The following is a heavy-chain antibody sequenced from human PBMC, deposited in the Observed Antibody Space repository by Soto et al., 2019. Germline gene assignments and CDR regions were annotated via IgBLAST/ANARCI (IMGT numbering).Heavy chain of an antibody. CDR1: GGSISSGGYY. Sequence: SETLSLTCTVSGGSISSGGYYWSWIRQHPGKGLEWIGYIYYSGSTYYNPSLKSRVTISVDTSKNQFSLKLSSVTAADTAVYYCASSPGVFGVVIIPEPYYYYGMDVWGQGTTVTVSS. CDR3: ASSPGVFGVVIIPEPYYYYGMDV. D-gene: IGHD3-3*01. J-gene: IGHJ6*02. V-gene: IGHV4-31*03. CDR2: IYYSGST.